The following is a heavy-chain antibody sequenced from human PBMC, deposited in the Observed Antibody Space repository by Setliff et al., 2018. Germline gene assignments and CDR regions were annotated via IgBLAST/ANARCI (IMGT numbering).Heavy chain of an antibody. CDR3: ARKGISALSGAFDM. CDR1: GGSISNYY. Sequence: SETLSLTCTVSGGSISNYYWSWIRQPAGKGLEWIGRIYTSGSTNYNPSLKSRVTMSVDTSKNQFSLKLSSVTAADTAMYYCARKGISALSGAFDMWGQGTMVTVSS. V-gene: IGHV4-4*07. D-gene: IGHD1-26*01. J-gene: IGHJ3*02. CDR2: IYTSGST.